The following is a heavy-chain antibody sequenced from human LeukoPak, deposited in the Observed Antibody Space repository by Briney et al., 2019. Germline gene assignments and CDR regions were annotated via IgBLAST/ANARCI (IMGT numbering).Heavy chain of an antibody. CDR2: IYTSGST. Sequence: SETLSLTCTVSGGSISSGSYYWSWIRKPAGKGLEWIGRIYTSGSTNYNPSLKSRVTISVDTSKNQFSLKLSSVTAADTAVYYCARDGRVGSTSSWYYYYGMDVWGQGTTVTVSS. CDR3: ARDGRVGSTSSWYYYYGMDV. J-gene: IGHJ6*02. CDR1: GGSISSGSYY. V-gene: IGHV4-61*02. D-gene: IGHD2-2*01.